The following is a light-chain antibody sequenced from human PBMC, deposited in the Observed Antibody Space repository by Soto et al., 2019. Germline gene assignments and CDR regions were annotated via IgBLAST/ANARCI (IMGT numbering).Light chain of an antibody. CDR3: QQLNTYPVT. V-gene: IGKV1-9*01. J-gene: IGKJ4*01. CDR1: QGISRY. CDR2: AAS. Sequence: DIKMTQSPSSLSASVGARVTITCRASQGISRYLSWYQQKPGRAPKIIISAASTLQSGVPARFSGSGSGTDFTLSITSLQPEDVATYYCQQLNTYPVTFGGGTKVDIK.